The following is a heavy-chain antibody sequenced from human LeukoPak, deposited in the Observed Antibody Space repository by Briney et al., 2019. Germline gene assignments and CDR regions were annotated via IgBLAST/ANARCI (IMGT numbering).Heavy chain of an antibody. CDR1: GFTFSSYG. CDR2: IRYDGSNK. J-gene: IGHJ4*02. Sequence: GGSLRLSCAASGFTFSSYGMHWVRQAPGKGLEWVAFIRYDGSNKYYADSVKGRFTISRDNSKNTLYLQMNSLRAEDTAVYYCAKDFGSSCSSTSCYRFSKGELFDYWGQGTLVTVSS. V-gene: IGHV3-30*02. D-gene: IGHD2-2*02. CDR3: AKDFGSSCSSTSCYRFSKGELFDY.